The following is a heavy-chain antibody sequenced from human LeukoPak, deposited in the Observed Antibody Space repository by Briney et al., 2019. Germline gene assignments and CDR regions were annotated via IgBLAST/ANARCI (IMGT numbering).Heavy chain of an antibody. Sequence: GGFLRLSCAASGFTFSSYWMHWVRQAPGKGLVWVSRIKGDGISINYADSVKGRFTISRDNAKDTLYLQMNSLRVEDTAVYYCASSFTTEGYNWFDPWGQGTLVTVSS. CDR2: IKGDGISI. CDR1: GFTFSSYW. CDR3: ASSFTTEGYNWFDP. J-gene: IGHJ5*02. D-gene: IGHD2/OR15-2a*01. V-gene: IGHV3-74*01.